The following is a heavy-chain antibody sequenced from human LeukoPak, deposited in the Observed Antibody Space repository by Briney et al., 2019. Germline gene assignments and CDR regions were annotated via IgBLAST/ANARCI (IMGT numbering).Heavy chain of an antibody. CDR2: IYYSGST. Sequence: SETLSLTCTVSGGSISSYYWSWIRQPPGKGLEWIGYIYYSGSTNYNPSLKSRVTISVDTSKNQFSLKLSSVTAADTAVYYCARLTAGRYYSGMDVWGQGTTVTVSS. D-gene: IGHD6-13*01. CDR3: ARLTAGRYYSGMDV. V-gene: IGHV4-59*08. J-gene: IGHJ6*02. CDR1: GGSISSYY.